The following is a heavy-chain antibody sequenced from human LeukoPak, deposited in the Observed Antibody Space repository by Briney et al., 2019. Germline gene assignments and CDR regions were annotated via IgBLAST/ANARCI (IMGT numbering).Heavy chain of an antibody. V-gene: IGHV3-23*01. Sequence: PGGSLRLSCAASGFTFNSYAMSWVRQAPGKGLEWVSGISGSGGSTYYADSVKGRFTISRDNSKNTLYLQMNRLRAEDTAVYYCAKGVVSMVYAIGGDYWGQGTLVTVSS. CDR3: AKGVVSMVYAIGGDY. J-gene: IGHJ4*02. D-gene: IGHD2-8*01. CDR2: ISGSGGST. CDR1: GFTFNSYA.